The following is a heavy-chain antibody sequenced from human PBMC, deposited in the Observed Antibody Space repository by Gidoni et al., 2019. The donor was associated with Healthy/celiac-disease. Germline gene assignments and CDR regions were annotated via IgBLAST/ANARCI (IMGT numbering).Heavy chain of an antibody. D-gene: IGHD5-18*01. V-gene: IGHV3-21*01. CDR2: ISSSSSYI. J-gene: IGHJ6*02. Sequence: EVQLVESGGGLVKPGGSLRLSCAASGFTFRSYRMTLVRQAPGKGLEWVSSISSSSSYIYYADSVKGRFTISRDNAKNSLYLQMNSLRAEDTAVYYCARGIEDVDTAMVYYYYYGMDVWGQGTTVTVSS. CDR3: ARGIEDVDTAMVYYYYYGMDV. CDR1: GFTFRSYR.